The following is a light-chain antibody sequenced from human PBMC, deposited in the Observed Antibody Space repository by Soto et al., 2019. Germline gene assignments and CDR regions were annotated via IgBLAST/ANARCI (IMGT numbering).Light chain of an antibody. CDR3: SSYAGINNLGV. Sequence: QPLLTQPPSASGAPGQSVTISCTGTSSDVGGYKYVSWYQQHPGKAPKLMIFEVNKRPSGVPDRFSGSKSGNTASLTVSGLQAEDEADYYCSSYAGINNLGVFGTGTKLTV. V-gene: IGLV2-8*01. CDR2: EVN. J-gene: IGLJ1*01. CDR1: SSDVGGYKY.